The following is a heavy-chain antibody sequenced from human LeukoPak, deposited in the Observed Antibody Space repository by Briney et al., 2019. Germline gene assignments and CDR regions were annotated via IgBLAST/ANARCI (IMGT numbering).Heavy chain of an antibody. D-gene: IGHD6-6*01. CDR3: ARDLKSSSTRTGDPINDAFDI. CDR2: TYYRSKWYN. V-gene: IGHV6-1*01. CDR1: GDSVSSNSAA. Sequence: SQTLSLTCAISGDSVSSNSAAWNWIRQSPSRGLEWLGRTYYRSKWYNDYAVSVKSRITINPDTSKNQFSLQLNSVTPEDTAVYYCARDLKSSSTRTGDPINDAFDIWGQGTMVTVSS. J-gene: IGHJ3*02.